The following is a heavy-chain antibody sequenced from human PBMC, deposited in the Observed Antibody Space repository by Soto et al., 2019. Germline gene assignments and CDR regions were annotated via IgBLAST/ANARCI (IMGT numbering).Heavy chain of an antibody. V-gene: IGHV3-30*18. Sequence: WGSLRLSCAASGFTFRTYAVHFVRQSPGKWLEWVAVISFDGSSKYYADSVKGRFTISRDNSKNTLYLQMNSLRTEDTAVYYCAKDESSSPLHFFDYWGQGTLVTVSS. J-gene: IGHJ4*02. D-gene: IGHD6-6*01. CDR2: ISFDGSSK. CDR3: AKDESSSPLHFFDY. CDR1: GFTFRTYA.